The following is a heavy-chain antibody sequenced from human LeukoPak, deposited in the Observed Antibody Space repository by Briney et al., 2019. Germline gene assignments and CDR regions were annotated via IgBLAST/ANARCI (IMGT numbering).Heavy chain of an antibody. D-gene: IGHD3-10*01. Sequence: GRSLRLSCAASGFTFTTYTMNWVRQAPGKGLEWVSSISSTSSYIYYADSLKGRFTISRDNARNSLYLHMNSLRAEDTAVYFCARDYYGNYYFDYWGQGTLVTVSS. V-gene: IGHV3-21*01. J-gene: IGHJ4*02. CDR3: ARDYYGNYYFDY. CDR1: GFTFTTYT. CDR2: ISSTSSYI.